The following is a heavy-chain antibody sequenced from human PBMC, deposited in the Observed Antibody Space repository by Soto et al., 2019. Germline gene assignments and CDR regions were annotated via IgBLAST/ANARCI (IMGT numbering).Heavy chain of an antibody. CDR2: INAGNGNT. D-gene: IGHD2-15*01. V-gene: IGHV1-3*01. Sequence: ASVKVSCKASGYTFTSYAMHWVRQAPGQRLEWMGWINAGNGNTKYSQKFQGRVTITRDTSASTAYMELSSLRSEDTAVYYCARVGLGIWSFHAFDFWGQGTMVTVSS. J-gene: IGHJ3*01. CDR3: ARVGLGIWSFHAFDF. CDR1: GYTFTSYA.